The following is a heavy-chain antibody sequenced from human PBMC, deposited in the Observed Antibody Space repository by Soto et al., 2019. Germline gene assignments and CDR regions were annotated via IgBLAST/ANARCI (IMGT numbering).Heavy chain of an antibody. J-gene: IGHJ4*02. CDR2: ISYDGSNK. V-gene: IGHV3-30-3*01. Sequence: QVQLVESGGGVVQPGRSLRLSCAASGFTFSSYAMHWVRQAPGKGLAWVAVISYDGSNKYYADSVKGRFTISRDNSKNTLYLQMNSLRAEDTAVYYCASGYDYVWGSYRSPFEIDYWAQGTLVIVSS. D-gene: IGHD3-16*02. CDR1: GFTFSSYA. CDR3: ASGYDYVWGSYRSPFEIDY.